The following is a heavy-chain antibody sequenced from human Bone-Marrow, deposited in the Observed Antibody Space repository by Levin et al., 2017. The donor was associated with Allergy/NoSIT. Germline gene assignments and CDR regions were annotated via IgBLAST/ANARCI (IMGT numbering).Heavy chain of an antibody. J-gene: IGHJ4*02. Sequence: SSETLSLTCAISGDTVSTNSAAWNWIRQSPSRGLEWLGRTYYRSKWYSDYAVSVKSRVTIDPDTSKNQFSLQLNSVTPEDTAVYYCARSLQTSGWYGGLDNWGQGTLVTVSS. CDR2: TYYRSKWYS. CDR3: ARSLQTSGWYGGLDN. V-gene: IGHV6-1*01. D-gene: IGHD6-19*01. CDR1: GDTVSTNSAA.